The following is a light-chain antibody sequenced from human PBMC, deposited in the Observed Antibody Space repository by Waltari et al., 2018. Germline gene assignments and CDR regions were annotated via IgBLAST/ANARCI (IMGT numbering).Light chain of an antibody. CDR3: CSYAGGDTLI. J-gene: IGLJ2*01. Sequence: QSALTQPASVSGSPGQSITISCTGTSSDVGGYSLVSWSQQHPGKAPTVISYEVTKRPSGVSTRFSGSTSGNTASPTISGLQAEDEADYYCCSYAGGDTLIFGGGTKLTVL. CDR2: EVT. V-gene: IGLV2-23*02. CDR1: SSDVGGYSL.